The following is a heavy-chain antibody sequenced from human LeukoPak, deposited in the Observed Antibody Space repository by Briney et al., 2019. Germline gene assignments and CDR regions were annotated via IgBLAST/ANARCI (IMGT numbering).Heavy chain of an antibody. CDR2: IRNDGSDK. CDR3: AKDRAFGQFLWGNDY. D-gene: IGHD3-10*01. Sequence: GSLRLSFAASGFIFSTYGMQWVRPAPGKGLEWVAFIRNDGSDKYYAVSVKGRFTISRDNSKNTLYLQMNSLRAEDTALYYCAKDRAFGQFLWGNDYWGQGTLVTVSS. J-gene: IGHJ4*02. V-gene: IGHV3-30*02. CDR1: GFIFSTYG.